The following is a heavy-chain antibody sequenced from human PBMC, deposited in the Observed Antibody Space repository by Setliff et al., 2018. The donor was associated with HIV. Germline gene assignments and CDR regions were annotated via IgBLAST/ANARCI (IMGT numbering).Heavy chain of an antibody. CDR3: ARSIVPVASGYYYFEY. V-gene: IGHV4-38-2*01. CDR1: GFSISSRYY. CDR2: IYHTGSS. J-gene: IGHJ4*02. D-gene: IGHD3-3*01. Sequence: SETLSLTCDVSGFSISSRYYWGWIRQSPGKGLERIGNIYHTGSSYYNPSLNDRATISLDTSKNQFSLRLSSVAAGDTAVYYCARSIVPVASGYYYFEYWGQGTLVTVSS.